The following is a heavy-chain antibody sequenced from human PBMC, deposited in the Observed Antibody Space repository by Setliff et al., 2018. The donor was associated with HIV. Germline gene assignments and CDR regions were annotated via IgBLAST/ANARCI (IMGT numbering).Heavy chain of an antibody. Sequence: ASVKVSCKASGYTFTSYAMHWVRQAPGQRLEWMGRTNAGNGNTRYSQKFQGRVTITRDTSASTAYMELSSLRSEDTAVYYCARGKVSSGYYYYYGMDVWGQGTTVTVSS. CDR2: TNAGNGNT. D-gene: IGHD2-8*01. J-gene: IGHJ6*02. V-gene: IGHV1-3*01. CDR3: ARGKVSSGYYYYYGMDV. CDR1: GYTFTSYA.